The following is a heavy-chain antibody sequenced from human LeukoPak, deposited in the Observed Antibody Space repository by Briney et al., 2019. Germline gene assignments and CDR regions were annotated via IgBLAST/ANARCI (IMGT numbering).Heavy chain of an antibody. V-gene: IGHV4-39*01. CDR1: GGSISSSSYY. Sequence: SETLSLTCTVSGGSISSSSYYWGWIRQPPGKGLEWIGSIYYSGSTYYNPSLKSRVTISVDTSKNQFSLKLSSVTAADTAVYYCARRRLLAGSNPLDYWGQGILVTVSS. CDR2: IYYSGST. CDR3: ARRRLLAGSNPLDY. J-gene: IGHJ4*02. D-gene: IGHD4-11*01.